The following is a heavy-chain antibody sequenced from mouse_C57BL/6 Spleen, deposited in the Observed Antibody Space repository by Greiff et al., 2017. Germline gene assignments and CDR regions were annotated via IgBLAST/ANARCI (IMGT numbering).Heavy chain of an antibody. D-gene: IGHD2-1*01. V-gene: IGHV1-52*01. Sequence: VQLQQPGAGLVRPGSSVKLSCKASGYTFTSYWMHWVKQRPIQGLEWIGNIDPSDSETHYNQKFKDKATLTVDKSSSTAYMQLSSLTSEDSAVYYWGRGGGNYGGYFDVWGTGTTVTVSS. CDR1: GYTFTSYW. J-gene: IGHJ1*03. CDR2: IDPSDSET. CDR3: GRGGGNYGGYFDV.